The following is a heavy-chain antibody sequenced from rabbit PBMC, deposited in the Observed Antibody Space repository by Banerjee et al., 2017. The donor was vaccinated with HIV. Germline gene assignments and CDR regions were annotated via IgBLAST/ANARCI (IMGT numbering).Heavy chain of an antibody. V-gene: IGHV1S45*01. CDR2: IGTGSGSA. Sequence: QEQLVESGGGLVQPEGSLTLTCTASGSTLSRYYICWVRQAPGKGLEWIACIGTGSGSALYVSWAKGRFTISKTSSTTVTLQMTSLTAADTATYFCARDAGGDGFSNDLWGQGPLGTVS. J-gene: IGHJ3*01. CDR1: GSTLSRYY. CDR3: ARDAGGDGFSNDL. D-gene: IGHD7-1*01.